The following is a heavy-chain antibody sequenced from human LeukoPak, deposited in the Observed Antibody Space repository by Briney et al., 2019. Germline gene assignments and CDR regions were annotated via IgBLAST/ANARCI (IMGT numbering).Heavy chain of an antibody. J-gene: IGHJ4*02. D-gene: IGHD6-13*01. Sequence: GGSLRLSCAASGFTFSSYSMNWVRQAPGKGLERVANIKLDGSEKNYVDSVKGRFTISRDNAKNSLYLQMNSLRAEDTAVYYCVRDSSRSYVYWGQGTLVTVSS. V-gene: IGHV3-7*01. CDR3: VRDSSRSYVY. CDR2: IKLDGSEK. CDR1: GFTFSSYS.